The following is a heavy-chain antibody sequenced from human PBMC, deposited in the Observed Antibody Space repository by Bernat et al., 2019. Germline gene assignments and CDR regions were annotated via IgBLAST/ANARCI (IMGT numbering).Heavy chain of an antibody. CDR1: GFTFSSYS. J-gene: IGHJ6*02. Sequence: EVQLVESGGVLVQPGGSLRLSCAASGFTFSSYSMNWVRQAPGKGLEWVSYISSSSSTIYYADSVKGRFTISRDNAKNSLYLQMNSLRAEDTAVYYCAIAAAGQYYYGMDVWGQGTTVTVSS. V-gene: IGHV3-48*01. D-gene: IGHD6-13*01. CDR2: ISSSSSTI. CDR3: AIAAAGQYYYGMDV.